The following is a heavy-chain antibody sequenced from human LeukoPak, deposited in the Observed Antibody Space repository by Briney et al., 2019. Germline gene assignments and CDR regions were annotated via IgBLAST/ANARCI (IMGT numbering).Heavy chain of an antibody. CDR2: INHSGST. CDR3: ARGRGGRFDP. Sequence: SETLSLTCAVYGGSFSGYYWSWIRQPPGKGLEWIGEINHSGSTNYNPSLESRVTISVDTSKNQFSLKLSSVTAADTAVYYCARGRGGRFDPWGQGTLVTVSS. D-gene: IGHD3-16*01. CDR1: GGSFSGYY. J-gene: IGHJ5*02. V-gene: IGHV4-34*01.